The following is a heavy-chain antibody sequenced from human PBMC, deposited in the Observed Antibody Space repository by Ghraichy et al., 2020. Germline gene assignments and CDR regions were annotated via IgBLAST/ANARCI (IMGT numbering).Heavy chain of an antibody. CDR3: ARYSGWNPSSCFFKS. D-gene: IGHD5-12*01. J-gene: IGHJ5*02. Sequence: GGSLRLSCAMSGFNFGDFAVGWVRQAPGKGLEWVSSIARSGSADYTDSVKGRFTISRDNSKHILYLHMSSLRAEDTATYSCARYSGWNPSSCFFKSWGQGPLVTSSS. CDR2: IARSGSA. V-gene: IGHV3-23*01. CDR1: GFNFGDFA.